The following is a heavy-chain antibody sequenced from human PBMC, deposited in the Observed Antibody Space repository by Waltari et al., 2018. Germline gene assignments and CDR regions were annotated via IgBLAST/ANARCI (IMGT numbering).Heavy chain of an antibody. CDR1: GYSFIDFY. CDR2: INPNSGVT. Sequence: QVQLVQSGAEVKKPGASVKVSCKASGYSFIDFYIHWLQQTPGQGLEGMGWINPNSGVTKYAQKFQGRVTMAWDTSISAAYMELSRLTSDDAAVYYCARDEYGTEADFDYWAQGTLVTVSS. CDR3: ARDEYGTEADFDY. D-gene: IGHD1-1*01. V-gene: IGHV1-2*02. J-gene: IGHJ4*02.